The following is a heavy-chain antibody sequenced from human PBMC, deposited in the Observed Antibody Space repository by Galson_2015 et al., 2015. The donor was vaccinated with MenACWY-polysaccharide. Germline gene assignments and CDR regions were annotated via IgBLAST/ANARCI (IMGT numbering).Heavy chain of an antibody. J-gene: IGHJ4*02. CDR1: GFTFSTYA. CDR2: ISNSGIT. D-gene: IGHD3-3*01. Sequence: SLRLSCAASGFTFSTYAMSWVRQAPGTALEWVSTISNSGITYYADSVKGRFTISRDNSKNTLHLQMSSLGAEDTALYYCVKDRGAIFGDSWGQGALVAVSS. CDR3: VKDRGAIFGDS. V-gene: IGHV3-23*01.